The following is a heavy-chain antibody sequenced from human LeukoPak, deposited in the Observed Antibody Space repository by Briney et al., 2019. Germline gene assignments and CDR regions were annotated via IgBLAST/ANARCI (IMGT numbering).Heavy chain of an antibody. CDR2: ISSSGGST. D-gene: IGHD2-15*01. Sequence: PGGSLRLSCAASGFTFSTYAFSWVRQAPGKGPEWVSAISSSGGSTYYADSVKGRFTISRDNSKNTLYLQMNSLRAEDTAVYYCARDNTHCSGGSCIDCWGQGTLVTVSS. V-gene: IGHV3-23*01. J-gene: IGHJ4*02. CDR3: ARDNTHCSGGSCIDC. CDR1: GFTFSTYA.